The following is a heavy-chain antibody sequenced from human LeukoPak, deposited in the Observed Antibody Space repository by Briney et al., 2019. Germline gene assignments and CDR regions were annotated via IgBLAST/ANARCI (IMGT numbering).Heavy chain of an antibody. CDR1: GYSCTSYW. V-gene: IGHV5-51*01. CDR3: ARVGVPGTTEGWFDP. D-gene: IGHD1-1*01. CDR2: IYPGDSDT. Sequence: GESLKSACKGAGYSCTSYWIGWVRQMPGKGREWMGIIYPGDSDTRDSPSFQTQVTMSADKSIRTAYLEWSSLTASDTAMYYCARVGVPGTTEGWFDPWGQGTLVTVSS. J-gene: IGHJ5*02.